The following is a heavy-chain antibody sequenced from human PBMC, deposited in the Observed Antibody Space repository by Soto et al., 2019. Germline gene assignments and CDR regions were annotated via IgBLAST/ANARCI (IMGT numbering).Heavy chain of an antibody. CDR3: ARGPNSDT. V-gene: IGHV3-53*01. CDR1: GFSVGGNY. J-gene: IGHJ5*02. Sequence: EERLVQSGGGLIQPGGSLRLSCAASGFSVGGNYMSWARQAPGKGLECVSLTYSGGNPYYADSVKGRFTLSRDNSKHTLYLQMNSLRVEDTAVYFCARGPNSDTWGQGTLVTVSS. CDR2: TYSGGNP.